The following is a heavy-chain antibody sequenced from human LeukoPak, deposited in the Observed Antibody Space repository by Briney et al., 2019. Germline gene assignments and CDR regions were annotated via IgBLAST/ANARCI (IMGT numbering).Heavy chain of an antibody. CDR2: ISWDGGST. D-gene: IGHD1-26*01. Sequence: GGSLRLSCAASGFTFSSYAMSWVRQAPGKGLEWVSLISWDGGSTYYADSVKGRFTISRDNSKNSLYLQMNSLRADDTALYYCAKDRVGEDWGQGTLVTVSS. CDR3: AKDRVGED. CDR1: GFTFSSYA. J-gene: IGHJ4*02. V-gene: IGHV3-43D*03.